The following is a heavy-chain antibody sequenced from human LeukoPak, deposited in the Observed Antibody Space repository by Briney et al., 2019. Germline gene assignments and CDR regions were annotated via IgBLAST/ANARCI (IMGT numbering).Heavy chain of an antibody. D-gene: IGHD3-10*01. CDR2: ISGSGGST. J-gene: IGHJ5*02. CDR1: GLTFSNYA. CDR3: AKDHHVLPDL. V-gene: IGHV3-23*01. Sequence: PGGSLRLSCAASGLTFSNYAMTWVRQAPGKGLELVSAISGSGGSTYYADSVKGRFTISRDNSKNTLYLQMNSLRAEDTAVYYCAKDHHVLPDLWGQGTLVTVSS.